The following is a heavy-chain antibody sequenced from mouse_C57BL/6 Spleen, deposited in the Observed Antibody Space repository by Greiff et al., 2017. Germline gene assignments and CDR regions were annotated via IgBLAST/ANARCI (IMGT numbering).Heavy chain of an antibody. Sequence: DVQLVESGGDLVKPGGSLKLSCAASGFTFSSYGMSWVRQTPDQRLEWVATISSGGSYTYYPDSVKGRFTISRDTAKNTLYLQMSSLKSEDTAMYYCARGDDYDYFDYWGQGTTLTVSS. V-gene: IGHV5-6*01. J-gene: IGHJ2*01. CDR1: GFTFSSYG. CDR2: ISSGGSYT. CDR3: ARGDDYDYFDY. D-gene: IGHD2-4*01.